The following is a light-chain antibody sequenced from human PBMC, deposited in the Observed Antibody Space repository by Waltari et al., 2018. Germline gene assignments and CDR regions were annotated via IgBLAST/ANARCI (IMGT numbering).Light chain of an antibody. CDR1: QSVFTY. J-gene: IGKJ5*01. CDR2: DAS. V-gene: IGKV3-11*01. CDR3: HQRHSWPIT. Sequence: EIVLTQSPATPSLSPGERATLSCRASQSVFTYLAWYQHKPGQAPRLLIYDASNRATGIPARFSGSGSGTDFTLTISSLEPEDFAVYYCHQRHSWPITFGQGTRLEIK.